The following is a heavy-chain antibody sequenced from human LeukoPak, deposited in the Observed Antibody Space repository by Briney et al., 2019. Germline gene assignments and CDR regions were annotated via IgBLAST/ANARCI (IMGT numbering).Heavy chain of an antibody. V-gene: IGHV3-21*01. CDR2: ISSSSSYI. J-gene: IGHJ4*02. D-gene: IGHD1-26*01. CDR1: GFTFSSYS. Sequence: PGGSLRLSCAASGFTFSSYSMNWVRQAPGKGLEWVSSISSSSSYIYYADSVKGRFTISRDNAKNSLYLQMNSLRAEDTAVYYCARDLSGSYYGFYYFDYWGQGTLVTVSS. CDR3: ARDLSGSYYGFYYFDY.